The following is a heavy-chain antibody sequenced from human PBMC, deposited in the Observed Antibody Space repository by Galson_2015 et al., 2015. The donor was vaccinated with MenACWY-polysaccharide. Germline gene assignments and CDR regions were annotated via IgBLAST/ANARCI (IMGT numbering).Heavy chain of an antibody. J-gene: IGHJ4*02. V-gene: IGHV6-1*01. Sequence: CAISGDSVSSNSAAWNWVRQSPSRGLEWLGRTYYRSKWSNNYAVPLRSRITINADTSKNQFSLQLNSMTPEDTAVYYCARDMNGDVGLDYWGQGTLVTVSS. CDR2: TYYRSKWSN. CDR1: GDSVSSNSAA. D-gene: IGHD7-27*01. CDR3: ARDMNGDVGLDY.